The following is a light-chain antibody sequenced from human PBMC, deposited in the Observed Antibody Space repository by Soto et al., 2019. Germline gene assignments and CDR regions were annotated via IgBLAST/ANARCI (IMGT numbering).Light chain of an antibody. CDR2: GAS. CDR3: QQLNGSPWT. J-gene: IGKJ1*01. CDR1: PAIASF. V-gene: IGKV1-9*01. Sequence: IQLTQSASSLSASVGDRVTITCRASPAIASFLAWYQQKPGTAPKLLIYGASTLQSGVPSRFSGSRSGTDYTLTIASLQPEDFATYYCQQLNGSPWTFGQGTKVDIK.